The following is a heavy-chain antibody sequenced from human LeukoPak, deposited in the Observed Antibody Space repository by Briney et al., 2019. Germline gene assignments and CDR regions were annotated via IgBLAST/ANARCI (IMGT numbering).Heavy chain of an antibody. CDR1: GFTFSSYE. Sequence: GGSLRLSCAASGFTFSSYEMNWVRQAPGKGLEWVSAISGSGGSTYYADSVKGRFTISRDNSKNTLYLQMSSLRAEDTAVYYCARRAGAYSHPYDYWGQGTLVTVSS. V-gene: IGHV3-23*01. D-gene: IGHD4/OR15-4a*01. CDR2: ISGSGGST. CDR3: ARRAGAYSHPYDY. J-gene: IGHJ4*02.